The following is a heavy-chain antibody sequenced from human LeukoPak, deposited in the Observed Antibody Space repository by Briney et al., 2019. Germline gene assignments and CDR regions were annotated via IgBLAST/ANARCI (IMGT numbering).Heavy chain of an antibody. Sequence: GGSLRLSCAASGFTFSSYGMSWVRQAPGKGLEWVANIKQDGSQKYYVDSVKGRFTISRDNAKNSLYLQMNSLRAEDTAVYYCARDRYTVYWGQGTLVTVSS. CDR2: IKQDGSQK. V-gene: IGHV3-7*01. CDR3: ARDRYTVY. CDR1: GFTFSSYG. J-gene: IGHJ4*02. D-gene: IGHD5-24*01.